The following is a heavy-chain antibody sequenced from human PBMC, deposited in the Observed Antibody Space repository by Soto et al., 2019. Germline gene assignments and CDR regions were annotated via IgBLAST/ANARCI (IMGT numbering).Heavy chain of an antibody. D-gene: IGHD3-10*02. Sequence: SETLSLTCTVSGASVSDDYWSWIRQPPGKGLEWIGYIYYSGSSNYNPSLKSRVTISVDTSKNQFSLNLSSVTAADTAVYYCARQLPDRVLWDYWGQGTLVTVSS. CDR1: GASVSDDY. J-gene: IGHJ4*02. V-gene: IGHV4-59*02. CDR3: ARQLPDRVLWDY. CDR2: IYYSGSS.